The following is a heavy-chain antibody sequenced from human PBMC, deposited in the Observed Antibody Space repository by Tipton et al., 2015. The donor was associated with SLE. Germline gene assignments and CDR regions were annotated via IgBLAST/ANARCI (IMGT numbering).Heavy chain of an antibody. CDR1: GYTFTSHH. J-gene: IGHJ4*02. CDR3: ARGLRGTGSYYFDS. CDR2: MNPNTGDT. V-gene: IGHV1-8*01. D-gene: IGHD3-9*01. Sequence: QLVQSGAEVKKPGASVKVSCKASGYTFTSHHINWVRQGTGQGLEWLGWMNPNTGDTGYAQKIQGRVTMTTNTSIGTAFMELSSLTSEDTAVYYCARGLRGTGSYYFDSWGQGTLVTVSS.